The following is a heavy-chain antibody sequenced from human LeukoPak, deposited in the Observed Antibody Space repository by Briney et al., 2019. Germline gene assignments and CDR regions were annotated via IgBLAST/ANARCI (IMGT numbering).Heavy chain of an antibody. J-gene: IGHJ4*02. Sequence: PGGSLRLSCTVSGFTVSSNSMSWVRQAPGKGLEWVSFIYSDNTHYSDSVKGRFTISRDNSKNTLYLQMNSLRAEDTAVYYCTTDQWELTYYWGQGTLVTVSS. CDR3: TTDQWELTYY. V-gene: IGHV3-53*01. CDR2: IYSDNT. D-gene: IGHD1-26*01. CDR1: GFTVSSNS.